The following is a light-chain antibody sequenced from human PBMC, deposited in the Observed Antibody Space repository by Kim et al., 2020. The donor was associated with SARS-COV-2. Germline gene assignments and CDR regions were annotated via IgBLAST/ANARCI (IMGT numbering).Light chain of an antibody. CDR2: KVS. Sequence: QPASISCRSSQSLLQRDGNTYLSWLQQGPGQSPRLLIYKVSNRFSGVPDRFSGSGAGSDFTLKISRVEAEDVGLYYCVEASHFPHSFGQGTKLEI. V-gene: IGKV2-24*01. CDR1: QSLLQRDGNTY. CDR3: VEASHFPHS. J-gene: IGKJ2*03.